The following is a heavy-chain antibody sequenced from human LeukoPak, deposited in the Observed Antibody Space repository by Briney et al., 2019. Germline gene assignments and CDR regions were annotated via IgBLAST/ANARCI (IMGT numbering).Heavy chain of an antibody. J-gene: IGHJ4*02. V-gene: IGHV4-39*01. Sequence: PSETLSLTCTVSGGSITSGSHYWGWIRQPPGKGLEWIGSIYYSGSTYYNPSLKSRVTISVDTSKNQFSLKLSSVTAADTAVYYCARHPGSVMVVVRGGFDYWGQGTLVTVSS. D-gene: IGHD3-22*01. CDR1: GGSITSGSHY. CDR3: ARHPGSVMVVVRGGFDY. CDR2: IYYSGST.